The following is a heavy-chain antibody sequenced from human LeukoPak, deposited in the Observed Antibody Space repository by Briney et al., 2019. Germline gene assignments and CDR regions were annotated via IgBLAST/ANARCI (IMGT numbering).Heavy chain of an antibody. Sequence: PSETLSLTCTVSGDYISTSFWSWIRQPAGKGLEWIGHIYTSGNTNYNPSLKSRVTMSLDTSKNQFSLKLNSVTAADTAVYYCARQDGGGDTYYFDYWGQGTLVTVSS. CDR3: ARQDGGGDTYYFDY. CDR1: GDYISTSF. CDR2: IYTSGNT. V-gene: IGHV4-4*07. J-gene: IGHJ4*02. D-gene: IGHD2-21*01.